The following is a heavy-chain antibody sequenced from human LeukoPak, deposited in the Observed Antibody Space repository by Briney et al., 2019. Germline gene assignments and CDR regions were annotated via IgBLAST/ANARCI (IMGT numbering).Heavy chain of an antibody. J-gene: IGHJ5*02. V-gene: IGHV1-18*01. CDR3: ARDLVWFGELLPFDP. Sequence: ASVKVSCKASGYTFTSYVISWVRQAPGQGLEWMGWISAYNGNTNYAQKLQGRVTMTTDTSTSTAYMELRSLRSDDTAVYYCARDLVWFGELLPFDPWGQGTLVTVSS. D-gene: IGHD3-10*01. CDR1: GYTFTSYV. CDR2: ISAYNGNT.